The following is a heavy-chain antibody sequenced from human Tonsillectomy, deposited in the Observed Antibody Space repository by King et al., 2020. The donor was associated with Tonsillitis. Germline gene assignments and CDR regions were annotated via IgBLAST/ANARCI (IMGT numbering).Heavy chain of an antibody. Sequence: VQLVESGAEVKKPGESLKISCKGSGYNFTNYWVGWVRQMPGKGLEWMGIIFPGDSDTIYSPSFQGQVTISADKSISTAYLQWRSLKASDTAMYYCASVIRGYSYGFDYWGQGTLVTVSS. CDR1: GYNFTNYW. J-gene: IGHJ4*02. CDR3: ASVIRGYSYGFDY. D-gene: IGHD5-18*01. CDR2: IFPGDSDT. V-gene: IGHV5-51*03.